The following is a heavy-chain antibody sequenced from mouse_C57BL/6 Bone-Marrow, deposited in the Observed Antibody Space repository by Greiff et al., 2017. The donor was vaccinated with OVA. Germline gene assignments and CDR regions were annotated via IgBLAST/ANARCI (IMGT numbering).Heavy chain of an antibody. CDR2: IDPAEGET. CDR1: GFNIQDYY. J-gene: IGHJ2*01. D-gene: IGHD2-4*01. V-gene: IGHV14-2*01. CDR3: SRSDYPDY. Sequence: EVMLVESGAELVKPGASVKLSCTASGFNIQDYYMHWVKQRTEQGLEWMGRIDPAEGETKYNPKFQGKAPITADTSSNTAYLQLSSLTSEDTAVYYCSRSDYPDYWGQGTTLTVSS.